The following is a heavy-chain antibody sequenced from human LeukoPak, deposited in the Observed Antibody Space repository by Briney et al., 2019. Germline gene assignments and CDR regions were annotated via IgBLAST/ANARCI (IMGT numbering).Heavy chain of an antibody. CDR3: ARGEFAYYFDY. CDR2: IYYSGST. Sequence: SETLSLTCTVSGGSISSYYWSWIRQPPGKGLEWIGYIYYSGSTNYNPSLKSRVTVSVDTSKNQFSLKLSPVTAADTAVYYCARGEFAYYFDYWGQGTLVTVSS. J-gene: IGHJ4*02. V-gene: IGHV4-59*01. CDR1: GGSISSYY.